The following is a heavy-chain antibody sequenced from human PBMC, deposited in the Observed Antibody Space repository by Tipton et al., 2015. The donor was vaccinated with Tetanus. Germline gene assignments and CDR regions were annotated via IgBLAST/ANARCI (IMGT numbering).Heavy chain of an antibody. CDR2: ISSRNSYI. CDR1: GFSFSNYN. V-gene: IGHV3-21*01. Sequence: LSLTCVVSGFSFSNYNMNWVRQAPGKGLEWVSSISSRNSYIYYADSVKGRFTVSRDNAESSLYLQMNSLRPEDTAVYYCASGVTLDFWGKGTLVSVSS. D-gene: IGHD3-10*01. CDR3: ASGVTLDF. J-gene: IGHJ4*02.